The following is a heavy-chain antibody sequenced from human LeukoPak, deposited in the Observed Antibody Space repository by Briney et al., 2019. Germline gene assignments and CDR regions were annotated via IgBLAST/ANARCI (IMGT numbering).Heavy chain of an antibody. CDR2: INTNTGNP. Sequence: ASVKVSCTASGYTFTYSPMNWVRQAPGQGLEWMGWINTNTGNPAYAQGFTGRFVFSLDTSVSTAYLQISSLEAEDTAVYYCARGWFRDAFGIWGQGTMVTVSS. CDR1: GYTFTYSP. J-gene: IGHJ3*02. V-gene: IGHV7-4-1*02. CDR3: ARGWFRDAFGI. D-gene: IGHD3-10*01.